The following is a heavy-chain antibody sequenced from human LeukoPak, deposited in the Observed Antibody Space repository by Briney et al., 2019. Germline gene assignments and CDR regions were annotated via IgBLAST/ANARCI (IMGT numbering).Heavy chain of an antibody. CDR2: IYYSGST. J-gene: IGHJ4*02. V-gene: IGHV4-39*07. Sequence: SETLSLTCTVSGGSISSSSYYWGWIRQPRGKGLEWIGSIYYSGSTYYNPSLKSRVTISVDTSKNQFSLKLSSVTAADTAVYYCARAGNVLRFLEWLSREKQFDYWGQGTLVTVSS. CDR1: GGSISSSSYY. CDR3: ARAGNVLRFLEWLSREKQFDY. D-gene: IGHD3-3*01.